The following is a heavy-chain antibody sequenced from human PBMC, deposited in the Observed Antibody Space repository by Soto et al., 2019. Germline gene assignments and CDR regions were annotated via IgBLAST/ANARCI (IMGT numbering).Heavy chain of an antibody. CDR1: GFSLSADGVA. Sequence: QITLKESGPTVVKPTQTVTLTCAVSGFSLSADGVAVGWIRQSPGQALEWLALIYCDDDRRYSPSLAPRLTLNKATARNQVPLTLTNVHAVDTSIYLCAQEKQTGYGRFDTWGRGTLVTVSS. CDR3: AQEKQTGYGRFDT. V-gene: IGHV2-5*02. J-gene: IGHJ4*02. D-gene: IGHD5-18*01. CDR2: IYCDDDR.